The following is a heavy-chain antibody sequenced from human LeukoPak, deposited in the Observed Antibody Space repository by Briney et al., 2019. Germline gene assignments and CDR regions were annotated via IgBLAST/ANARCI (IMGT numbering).Heavy chain of an antibody. V-gene: IGHV3-30*01. CDR2: ISYDGSNK. Sequence: GGSLRLSCAASGFTFSSYAMHWVRQAPGKGLEWVAVISYDGSNKYYADSVKGRFTISRDNSKNTLYLQMNSLRAEDTAVYYCARDRRTGTTGNWFDPWGQGTLVTVSS. CDR1: GFTFSSYA. D-gene: IGHD1-7*01. CDR3: ARDRRTGTTGNWFDP. J-gene: IGHJ5*02.